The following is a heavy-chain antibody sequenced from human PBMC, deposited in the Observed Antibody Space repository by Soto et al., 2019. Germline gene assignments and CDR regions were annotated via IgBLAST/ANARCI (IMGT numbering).Heavy chain of an antibody. CDR3: AREPNYYDSSGYCPDWYFDL. V-gene: IGHV4-39*02. J-gene: IGHJ2*01. CDR2: IYYSGST. CDR1: GGSISSSSYY. Sequence: QLQLQESGPGLVKPSETLSLTCTVSGGSISSSSYYWGWIRQPPGKGLEWIGSIYYSGSTYYNPSLKSRVTISVDTSKHQFSLKLSSVTAADTAVYYCAREPNYYDSSGYCPDWYFDLWGRGTLVTVSS. D-gene: IGHD3-22*01.